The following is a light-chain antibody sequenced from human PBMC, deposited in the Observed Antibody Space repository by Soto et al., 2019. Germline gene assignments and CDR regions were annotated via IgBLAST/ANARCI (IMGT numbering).Light chain of an antibody. V-gene: IGLV1-51*01. CDR1: ASNIGNDY. Sequence: QSVLTQPPSVSAAPGHKVTIFCSGTASNIGNDYVSWYQQLPGEAPQLLIYDNNRRPSGIPDRFSGSRSDTSATLGITGLQTGDEADYYCGAWDSSLNVYVFGTGTKVTVL. J-gene: IGLJ1*01. CDR3: GAWDSSLNVYV. CDR2: DNN.